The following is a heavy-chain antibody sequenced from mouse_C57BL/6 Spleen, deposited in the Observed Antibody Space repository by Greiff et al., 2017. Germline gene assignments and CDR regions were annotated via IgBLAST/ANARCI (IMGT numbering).Heavy chain of an antibody. V-gene: IGHV5-17*01. D-gene: IGHD4-1*01. J-gene: IGHJ4*01. CDR3: ARHWDDYAMDY. CDR1: GFTFSDYG. Sequence: EVMLVESGGGLVKPGGSLKLSCAASGFTFSDYGMHWVRQAPEKGLEWVAYISSGSSTIYYADTVKGRFTISRDNAKNTLFLQMTSLRSEDTAMYYCARHWDDYAMDYWGQGTSVTVSS. CDR2: ISSGSSTI.